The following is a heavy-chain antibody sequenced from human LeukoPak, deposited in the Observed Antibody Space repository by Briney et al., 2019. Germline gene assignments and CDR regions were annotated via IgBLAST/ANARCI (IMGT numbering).Heavy chain of an antibody. Sequence: GGSLRLSCAASGFTFSSYSMNWVRQAPGKGLEWVSSISSSSSYIYYADSVKGRFTISRDNAKNSLYLQMNSLRAEDTAVYYCARELAVGGYDFCSGYSGDYYMDVWGKGTTVSASS. V-gene: IGHV3-21*01. D-gene: IGHD3-3*01. CDR2: ISSSSSYI. CDR3: ARELAVGGYDFCSGYSGDYYMDV. CDR1: GFTFSSYS. J-gene: IGHJ6*03.